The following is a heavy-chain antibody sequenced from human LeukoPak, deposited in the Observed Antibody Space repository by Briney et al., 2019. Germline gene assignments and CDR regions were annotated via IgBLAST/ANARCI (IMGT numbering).Heavy chain of an antibody. CDR1: GYTFTSYY. CDR2: INPSGGST. CDR3: ARDLGVLWFGEFSSHNWFDP. Sequence: ASVTVSRKASGYTFTSYYMHWVRQAPGQGLEWMGLINPSGGSTSYAQKFQGRVTMTRDTSTSTVYMELSSLRSEDTAVYYCARDLGVLWFGEFSSHNWFDPWGQGTLVTVSS. V-gene: IGHV1-46*01. J-gene: IGHJ5*02. D-gene: IGHD3-10*01.